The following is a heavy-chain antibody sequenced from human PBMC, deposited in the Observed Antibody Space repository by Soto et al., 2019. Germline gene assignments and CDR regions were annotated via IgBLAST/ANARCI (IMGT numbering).Heavy chain of an antibody. J-gene: IGHJ6*02. V-gene: IGHV3-30-3*01. D-gene: IGHD3-9*01. CDR2: ISYDGSNK. Sequence: GSLLLACSASGFTFSSYAMHWVRQAPGKGLEWVAVISYDGSNKYYADSVKGRFTISRDNSKNTLYLQMNSLRAEDTAVYYCARDRGPYYYDILTGYYSLSTHYGMDVWGQGTTVTV. CDR1: GFTFSSYA. CDR3: ARDRGPYYYDILTGYYSLSTHYGMDV.